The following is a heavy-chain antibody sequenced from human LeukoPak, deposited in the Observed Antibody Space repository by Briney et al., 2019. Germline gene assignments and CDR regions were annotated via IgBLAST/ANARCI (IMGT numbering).Heavy chain of an antibody. V-gene: IGHV4-59*01. CDR2: IYYSWSN. J-gene: IGHJ4*02. D-gene: IGHD3-22*01. CDR3: ARLTRTYYYDSSGYYRGLFDY. Sequence: SETLSLTCTVSGGSISSYYWSWIRQPPAKGLEWIGYIYYSWSNNYNPSLKSRVTISVDTSKNQFSLKLSSVTAADTAVYYCARLTRTYYYDSSGYYRGLFDYWGQGTLVTVSS. CDR1: GGSISSYY.